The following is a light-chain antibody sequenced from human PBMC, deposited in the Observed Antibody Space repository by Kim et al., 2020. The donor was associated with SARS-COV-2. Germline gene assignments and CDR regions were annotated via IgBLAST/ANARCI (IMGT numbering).Light chain of an antibody. Sequence: APGKTARITWGGDNMGRKNVHGYQQKPGQAPVVVIFYDTGRPSGVPERFSGSNSGDAATLTISWVEAGDEADYYCQVWDRSTNRVFGGGTQLTVL. J-gene: IGLJ3*02. CDR1: NMGRKN. CDR2: YDT. V-gene: IGLV3-21*04. CDR3: QVWDRSTNRV.